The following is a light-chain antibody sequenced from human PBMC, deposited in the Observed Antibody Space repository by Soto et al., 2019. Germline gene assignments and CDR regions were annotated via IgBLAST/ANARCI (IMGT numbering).Light chain of an antibody. V-gene: IGKV3-20*01. CDR3: QQYDASPIT. Sequence: SPATLSVSKGEGATLSCRASQSVSHNYLAWYQQKPGQAPRLLIYDASSRATGIPDRFSGSGSGTDFTLTITRLEPEDFAVYYCQQYDASPITFGQGTLLEN. CDR2: DAS. J-gene: IGKJ5*01. CDR1: QSVSHNY.